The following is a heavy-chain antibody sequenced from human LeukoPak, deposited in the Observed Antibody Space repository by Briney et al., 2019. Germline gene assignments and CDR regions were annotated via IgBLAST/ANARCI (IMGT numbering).Heavy chain of an antibody. J-gene: IGHJ4*02. V-gene: IGHV3-64*01. CDR3: ARRERDGYNYFDY. CDR1: GFTFSGYA. D-gene: IGHD5-24*01. Sequence: PGGSLRLSCAVSGFTFSGYAMHWVRQAPGKGLEHVSTINTDGDSTYYAKSVKGRFTISRDNSKNTLYLQMGSLRAEDMAVYYCARRERDGYNYFDYWGQGTLVTVSS. CDR2: INTDGDST.